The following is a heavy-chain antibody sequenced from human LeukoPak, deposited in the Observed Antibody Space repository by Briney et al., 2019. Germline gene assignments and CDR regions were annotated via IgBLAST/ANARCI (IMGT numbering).Heavy chain of an antibody. Sequence: PGRSLRLSCAASGFTFSSYGMHWVRQAPGKGLEWVAVISYDGSNKYYADSVKGRFTISRDNSKNTLYLQMNSLRAEDTAVYYCAKDADHYFDYWGQGTLVTVSS. CDR1: GFTFSSYG. J-gene: IGHJ4*02. V-gene: IGHV3-30*18. CDR2: ISYDGSNK. CDR3: AKDADHYFDY.